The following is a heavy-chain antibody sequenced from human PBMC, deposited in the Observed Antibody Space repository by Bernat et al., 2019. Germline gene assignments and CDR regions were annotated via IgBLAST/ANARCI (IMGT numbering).Heavy chain of an antibody. J-gene: IGHJ3*02. D-gene: IGHD5-12*01. V-gene: IGHV1-3*01. CDR3: ARGLGSGYYRAFDI. Sequence: QVQLVQSGAEVKKPGASVKVSCKASGYTFTSYAMHWVRQAPGQRLEWMGWINAGNGNTKYSQKFQGRVTITRDTSASTAYMELSSLRSEDTAVYYCARGLGSGYYRAFDIWGQGTMVTVSS. CDR1: GYTFTSYA. CDR2: INAGNGNT.